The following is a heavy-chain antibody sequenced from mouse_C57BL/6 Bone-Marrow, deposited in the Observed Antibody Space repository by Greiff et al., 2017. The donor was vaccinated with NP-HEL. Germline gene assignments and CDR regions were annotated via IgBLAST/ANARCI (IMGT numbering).Heavy chain of an antibody. CDR2: INPNNGGT. CDR3: ARGGYYGSRRYFDV. V-gene: IGHV1-18*01. Sequence: IQLQQSGPELVKPGASVKIPCKASGYTFTDYNMDWVKQSHGKSLEWIGDINPNNGGTIYNQKFKGKATLTVDKSSSTAYMKLRSLTSEDTAVYYCARGGYYGSRRYFDVWGTGTTVTVSS. CDR1: GYTFTDYN. D-gene: IGHD1-1*01. J-gene: IGHJ1*03.